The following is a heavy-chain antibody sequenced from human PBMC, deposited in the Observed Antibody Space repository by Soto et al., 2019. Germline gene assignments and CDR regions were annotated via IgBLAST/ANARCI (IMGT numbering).Heavy chain of an antibody. Sequence: ASVKVSCKASGYTFASYGISWVRQAPGQGLEWMGWISAYNGNTNYAQKLQGRVTMTTDTFTRTAYMEVRSLRSDDTAMYYCARGIWVRGIIGFNWFDPWGQGTLVTVSS. J-gene: IGHJ5*02. D-gene: IGHD3-10*01. V-gene: IGHV1-18*01. CDR1: GYTFASYG. CDR3: ARGIWVRGIIGFNWFDP. CDR2: ISAYNGNT.